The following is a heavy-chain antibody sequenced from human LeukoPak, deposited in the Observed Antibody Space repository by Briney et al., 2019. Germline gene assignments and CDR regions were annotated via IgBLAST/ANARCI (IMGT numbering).Heavy chain of an antibody. Sequence: GGSLRLSCGASGFTFSSYAMSWVRQAPGKGLEWISAISGSGGSTYYADSVKGRFTISRDNSKNTLYLQMNSLRAEDSAVYYCAKSISIPYYMDVWGKGTTVTVSS. CDR1: GFTFSSYA. V-gene: IGHV3-23*01. CDR3: AKSISIPYYMDV. CDR2: ISGSGGST. D-gene: IGHD3-3*02. J-gene: IGHJ6*03.